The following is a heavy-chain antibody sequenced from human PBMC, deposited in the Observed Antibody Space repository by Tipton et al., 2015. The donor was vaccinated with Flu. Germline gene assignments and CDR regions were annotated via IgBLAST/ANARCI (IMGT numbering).Heavy chain of an antibody. CDR3: ASLDVVVPAAYYYGMDV. V-gene: IGHV1-2*02. Sequence: QVQLVQSGAEVKKPGASVKVSCKASGYTFTGYYMHWVRQAPGQGLEWMGWINPNSGGTNYAQKFQGRVTMTRDTSISTAYMELSRLRSDDTAVYYCASLDVVVPAAYYYGMDVWGQGTTVTVSS. CDR2: INPNSGGT. CDR1: GYTFTGYY. J-gene: IGHJ6*02. D-gene: IGHD2-2*01.